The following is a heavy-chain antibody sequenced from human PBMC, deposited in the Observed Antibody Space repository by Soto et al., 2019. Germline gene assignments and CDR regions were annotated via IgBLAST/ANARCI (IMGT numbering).Heavy chain of an antibody. Sequence: QVQMVESGGGVVQPGKSLRLSCAASGFTLRTYAMHWVRQAPGKGLEWVAVISSDGNNKYYADPLKGRFTISRDTFKKTLSLEINRLSPEDIYIDECVTEASIHLVFDHRGKGSLV. D-gene: IGHD2-21*01. CDR3: VTEASIHLVFDH. CDR1: GFTLRTYA. J-gene: IGHJ4*02. CDR2: ISSDGNNK. V-gene: IGHV3-30-3*01.